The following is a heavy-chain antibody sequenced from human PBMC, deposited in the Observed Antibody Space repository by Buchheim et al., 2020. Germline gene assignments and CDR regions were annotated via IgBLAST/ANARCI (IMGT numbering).Heavy chain of an antibody. J-gene: IGHJ3*02. D-gene: IGHD3-16*01. CDR3: AREALSRGTFDI. V-gene: IGHV1-46*01. Sequence: QVQLVQSGAEVKKPGASVKGSCKASGYTFTTYNIHWVRQAPGQGLEWMGVINPSAGSTNYAQKFQGRVTMIRDTSTSTVYMEVRSLTSEDTAVYYCAREALSRGTFDIWGQGT. CDR2: INPSAGST. CDR1: GYTFTTYN.